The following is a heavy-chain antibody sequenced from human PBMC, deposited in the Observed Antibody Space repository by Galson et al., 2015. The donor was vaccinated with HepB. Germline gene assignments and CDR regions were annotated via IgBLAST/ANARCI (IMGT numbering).Heavy chain of an antibody. D-gene: IGHD3-3*01. CDR3: ARGEWTTYFDY. Sequence: SLRLSCATSGFGFSDYYMAWIRQAPGKGLEWVSYISSSGGYTNYADSVKGRFTISRDNTENSLFLQLNSLRAEDTAVYYCARGEWTTYFDYWGRGTLVTVSS. J-gene: IGHJ4*02. CDR2: ISSSGGYT. CDR1: GFGFSDYY. V-gene: IGHV3-11*05.